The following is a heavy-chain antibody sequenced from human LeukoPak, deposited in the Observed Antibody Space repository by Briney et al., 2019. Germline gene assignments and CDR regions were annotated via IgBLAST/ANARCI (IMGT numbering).Heavy chain of an antibody. CDR1: GGSISSGGYY. Sequence: SQTLSLTCTVSGGSISSGGYYWSWIRQPPGKGLEWIGYIYYSGSTNYNPSLKSRVTISVDTSKNQFSLKLSSVTAADTAVYYCARGGPTHGDYGWGQGTLVTVSS. D-gene: IGHD4-17*01. J-gene: IGHJ4*02. V-gene: IGHV4-61*08. CDR2: IYYSGST. CDR3: ARGGPTHGDYG.